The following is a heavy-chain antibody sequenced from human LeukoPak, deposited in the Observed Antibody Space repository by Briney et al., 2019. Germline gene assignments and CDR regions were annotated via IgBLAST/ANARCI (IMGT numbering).Heavy chain of an antibody. CDR2: TYYRSKWYY. D-gene: IGHD5-18*01. CDR3: ARLRRYIKQATSGMDV. Sequence: SQTLSLTCAISGDSVSNDTAAWSWIRQSPSRGLEWLGRTYYRSKWYYDYAISVKSRMTIDLETSKNRFSLHLNSVTPDDTAVYYCARLRRYIKQATSGMDVWGQGTTVTVSS. CDR1: GDSVSNDTAA. J-gene: IGHJ6*02. V-gene: IGHV6-1*01.